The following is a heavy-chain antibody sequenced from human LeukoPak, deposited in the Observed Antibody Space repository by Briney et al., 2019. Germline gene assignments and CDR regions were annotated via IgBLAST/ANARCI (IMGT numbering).Heavy chain of an antibody. D-gene: IGHD3-10*01. Sequence: RRSLRLSCAASGFTFSSYGMHWVRQAPGKGLEWVAFIRYDGSNKYYADSVKGRFTISRDNSKNTLYLQMNSLRAEDTAVYYCAKESMVRGEFDYWGQGTLVTVSS. J-gene: IGHJ4*02. V-gene: IGHV3-30*02. CDR1: GFTFSSYG. CDR3: AKESMVRGEFDY. CDR2: IRYDGSNK.